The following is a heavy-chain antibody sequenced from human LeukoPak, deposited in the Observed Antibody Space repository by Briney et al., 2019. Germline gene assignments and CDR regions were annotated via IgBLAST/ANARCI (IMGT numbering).Heavy chain of an antibody. CDR3: ARWRRDYDSSGYYYGMDV. V-gene: IGHV5-51*01. J-gene: IGHJ6*02. D-gene: IGHD3-22*01. CDR2: IYPGDSDT. CDR1: GYSFTSYW. Sequence: GESLKISCKGSGYSFTSYWIGWVRQMPGKGLVWMGIIYPGDSDTRYSPSFQGQVTISADKSISTAYLQWSSLKASDTAMYYCARWRRDYDSSGYYYGMDVWGQGTTVTVSS.